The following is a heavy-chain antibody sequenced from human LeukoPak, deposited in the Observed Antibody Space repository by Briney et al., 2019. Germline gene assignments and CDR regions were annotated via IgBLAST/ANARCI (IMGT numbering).Heavy chain of an antibody. J-gene: IGHJ3*02. V-gene: IGHV3-23*01. CDR1: GFTFISYA. CDR3: AKDPGLDAFDI. Sequence: PGGSLRLSCAASGFTFISYAMSWVRQAPGKGLEWVSATRGGGSGTHYADSVKGRFTISRDSSNNTLSLQMNSLRAEDTAVYFCAKDPGLDAFDIWGQGTMVTVSS. CDR2: TRGGGSGT. D-gene: IGHD3-22*01.